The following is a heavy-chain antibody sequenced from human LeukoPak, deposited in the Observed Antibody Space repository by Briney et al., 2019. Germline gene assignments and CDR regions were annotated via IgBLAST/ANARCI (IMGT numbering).Heavy chain of an antibody. J-gene: IGHJ4*02. D-gene: IGHD5-18*01. CDR2: ISYDGINK. CDR1: GFTFSSYA. V-gene: IGHV3-30-3*01. Sequence: GRSLRLSCAASGFTFSSYAMHWVRQAPAKGLEWVAVISYDGINKYCVDSVKGRFTISRDNSKNTLYLQVNSLRAEDTAVYYCARDGYDLNTPMVSTIFDYWGQGTLVTVSS. CDR3: ARDGYDLNTPMVSTIFDY.